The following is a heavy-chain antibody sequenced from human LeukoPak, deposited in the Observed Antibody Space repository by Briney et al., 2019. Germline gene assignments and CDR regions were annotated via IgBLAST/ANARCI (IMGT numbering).Heavy chain of an antibody. J-gene: IGHJ4*02. Sequence: GGSLRLSCAASGFTFDDYGMSWVRQAPGKGLEWVSGINWNGGSTGYADSVKGRFTISRDNAKNSLYLQMNSLRAEDAALYYCARGLAYYYDSSGYNDYWGQGTLVTVSS. D-gene: IGHD3-22*01. V-gene: IGHV3-20*04. CDR1: GFTFDDYG. CDR3: ARGLAYYYDSSGYNDY. CDR2: INWNGGST.